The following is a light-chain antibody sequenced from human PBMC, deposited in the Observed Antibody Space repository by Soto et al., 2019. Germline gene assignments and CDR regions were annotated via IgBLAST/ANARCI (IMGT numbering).Light chain of an antibody. J-gene: IGKJ4*01. CDR3: QSRGT. CDR1: QSVSSSY. CDR2: GAS. Sequence: EIVLTQSPGTLSLSPGERATLSCRASQSVSSSYLAWYQQKPGQAPRLLIYGASSRATGIPDRFSGSGSGTDFTLTISRLEPEDFAVYYCQSRGTFGGGTKVEIK. V-gene: IGKV3-20*01.